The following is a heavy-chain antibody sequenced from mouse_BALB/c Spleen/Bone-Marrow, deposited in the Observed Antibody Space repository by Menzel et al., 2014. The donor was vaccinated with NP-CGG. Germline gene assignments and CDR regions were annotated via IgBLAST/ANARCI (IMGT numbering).Heavy chain of an antibody. V-gene: IGHV5-12-1*01. Sequence: VQLKESGGGLVKPGGSLKLSCAASGFAFSSYDMSWVRQTPEKRLEWVAYISSGGGSTYYPDTVKGRFTISGDNAKNTLYLQMSSLKSEDTAMYYCARHRYYFDYWGQGTTLTVSS. CDR1: GFAFSSYD. CDR2: ISSGGGST. CDR3: ARHRYYFDY. J-gene: IGHJ2*01.